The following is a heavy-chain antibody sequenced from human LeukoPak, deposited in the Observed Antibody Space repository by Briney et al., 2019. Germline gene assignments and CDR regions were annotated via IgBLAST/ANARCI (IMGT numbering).Heavy chain of an antibody. J-gene: IGHJ6*03. D-gene: IGHD5-18*01. V-gene: IGHV3-20*04. Sequence: PGGSLRLSCAASGFTFDDYGMSWVRQAPGKGPEWVSGINWNGGSTGYADSVKGRFTISRDNAKNSLYLQMNSLRAEDTALYYCARNTAMVNYYYYYYMDVWGKGTTVTVSS. CDR2: INWNGGST. CDR1: GFTFDDYG. CDR3: ARNTAMVNYYYYYYMDV.